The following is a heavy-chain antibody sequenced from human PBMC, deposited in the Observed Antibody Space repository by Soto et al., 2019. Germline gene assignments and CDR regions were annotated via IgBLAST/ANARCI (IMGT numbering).Heavy chain of an antibody. Sequence: QVQLVQSGAEEKKPGASVKVSCKASGYTFTSYAMHWVRQAPGQRLEWMGWINAGNGNTKYSQKFQGRVTITRDTSASTAYMELSSLTSEDTAVYYCARSIVVVTALDYWGQGTLVTVS. CDR2: INAGNGNT. CDR3: ARSIVVVTALDY. D-gene: IGHD2-21*02. V-gene: IGHV1-3*05. CDR1: GYTFTSYA. J-gene: IGHJ4*02.